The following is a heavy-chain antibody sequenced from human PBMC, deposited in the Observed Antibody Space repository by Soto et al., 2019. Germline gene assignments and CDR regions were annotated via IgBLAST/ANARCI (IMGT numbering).Heavy chain of an antibody. D-gene: IGHD3-22*01. Sequence: PSETLSLTCTVSGGSISSHYWSWFRQPPGKGLEWIGYIYYSGFTDYNPSLKSRVTISEDTSKNQFSLRLTSVTAPDKAVSYCARDQNSSGYLDYWGQGTLVTVS. CDR1: GGSISSHY. J-gene: IGHJ4*02. CDR3: ARDQNSSGYLDY. CDR2: IYYSGFT. V-gene: IGHV4-59*11.